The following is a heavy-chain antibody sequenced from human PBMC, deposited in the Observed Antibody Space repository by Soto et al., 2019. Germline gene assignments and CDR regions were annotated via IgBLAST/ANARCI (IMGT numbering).Heavy chain of an antibody. CDR2: ISYDGSNK. CDR1: GFTFSSYA. CDR3: ARELPTLDTAMVTSYYYYGMDV. J-gene: IGHJ6*02. D-gene: IGHD5-18*01. Sequence: GGSLRLSCAASGFTFSSYAMHWVRQAPGKGLEWVAVISYDGSNKYYADSVKGRFTISRDNSKNTLYLQMNSLRAEDTAVYYCARELPTLDTAMVTSYYYYGMDVWGQGTTVTVSS. V-gene: IGHV3-30-3*01.